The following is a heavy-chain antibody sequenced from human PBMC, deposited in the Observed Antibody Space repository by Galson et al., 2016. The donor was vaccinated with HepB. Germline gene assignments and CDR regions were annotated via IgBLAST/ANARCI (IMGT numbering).Heavy chain of an antibody. Sequence: SLRLSCAASGFTFSDYAMAWVRQAPGKGLEWVSGMSNSGRRTYYGDSVRGRFAMSRDNSKNTLYLEMNSLRVDDTAIYFCVKDVSSGFDYWGQGTLVTVS. CDR3: VKDVSSGFDY. CDR1: GFTFSDYA. CDR2: MSNSGRRT. D-gene: IGHD3-22*01. J-gene: IGHJ4*02. V-gene: IGHV3-23*01.